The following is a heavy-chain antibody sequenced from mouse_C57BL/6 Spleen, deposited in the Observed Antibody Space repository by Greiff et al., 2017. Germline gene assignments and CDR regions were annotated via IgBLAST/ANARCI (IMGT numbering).Heavy chain of an antibody. J-gene: IGHJ2*01. V-gene: IGHV1-7*01. CDR3: AKRIPYFDY. CDR1: GYTFTSYW. Sequence: VQLQQSGAELAKPGASVKLSCKASGYTFTSYWMHWVKQRPGQGLEWIGYINPSSGYTKYNQKFKDKATLTAAKSSSTAYMQLSSLTYEDSAVYYCAKRIPYFDYWGQGTTLTVSS. CDR2: INPSSGYT.